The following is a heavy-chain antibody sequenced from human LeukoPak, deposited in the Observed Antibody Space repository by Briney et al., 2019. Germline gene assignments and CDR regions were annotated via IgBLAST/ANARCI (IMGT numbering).Heavy chain of an antibody. V-gene: IGHV1-69*04. CDR1: GGTFSSYA. CDR2: ITPIFGIA. CDR3: ARDLSGSST. J-gene: IGHJ5*02. Sequence: ASVKVSCKASGGTFSSYAISWVRQAPGQGLEWMGRITPIFGIANYAQKFQGRVTITADKSTSTAYMELSSLRSEDTAVYYCARDLSGSSTWGQGTLVTVSS. D-gene: IGHD1-26*01.